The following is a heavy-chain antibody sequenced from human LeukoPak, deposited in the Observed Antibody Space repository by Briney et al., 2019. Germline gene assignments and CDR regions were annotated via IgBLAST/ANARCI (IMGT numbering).Heavy chain of an antibody. J-gene: IGHJ4*02. Sequence: PGGSLRLSCAASGFSFSTYWMSWVRQAPGKGLEWVANIKQDGIEIHYADSVKGRFTISRDNAKNSLFLQMNSLGAEDTAVYYCARDPGIAAAGTVGYFDYWGQGTLVTVSS. D-gene: IGHD6-13*01. V-gene: IGHV3-7*01. CDR3: ARDPGIAAAGTVGYFDY. CDR1: GFSFSTYW. CDR2: IKQDGIEI.